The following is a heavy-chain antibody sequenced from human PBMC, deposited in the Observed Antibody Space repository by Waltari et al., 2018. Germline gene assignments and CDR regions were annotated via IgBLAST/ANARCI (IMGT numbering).Heavy chain of an antibody. V-gene: IGHV3-7*03. Sequence: EVQLMESGGGLVQPGGSLRLSCAASGFSFSAYWMTWVRQGPGKGLGWVANIKYDGSGKSHVDSVNVRFTISRDNAKNSLYRQMNDVSAEDTAIYYCARGSTGYVRVWDCWGQGTVVTVSS. J-gene: IGHJ4*02. CDR2: IKYDGSGK. CDR3: ARGSTGYVRVWDC. D-gene: IGHD2-2*01. CDR1: GFSFSAYW.